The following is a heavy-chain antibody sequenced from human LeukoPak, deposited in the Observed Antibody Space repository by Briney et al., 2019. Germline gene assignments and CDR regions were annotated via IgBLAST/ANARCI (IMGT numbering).Heavy chain of an antibody. CDR3: AKDRNSSGWYFPPPFDY. Sequence: GGSLRLSCAASGFTFSSYGMDWVRQAPGKGLEWVAFISYDGSNKYYADSVKGRFTISRDNSKNTLYLQMNSLRAEDTAVYYCAKDRNSSGWYFPPPFDYWGQGTLVTVSS. J-gene: IGHJ4*02. V-gene: IGHV3-30*18. CDR2: ISYDGSNK. D-gene: IGHD6-19*01. CDR1: GFTFSSYG.